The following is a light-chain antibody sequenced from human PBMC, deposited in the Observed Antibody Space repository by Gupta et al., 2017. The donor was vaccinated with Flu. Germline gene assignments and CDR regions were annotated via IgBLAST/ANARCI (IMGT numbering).Light chain of an antibody. CDR3: QYYDSSLSGSYWV. CDR1: SSNIWAGYD. J-gene: IGLJ3*02. Sequence: QSVLTPQHSVSGAPGQRVTISCTGSSSNIWAGYDVHWYQQRPGTAPKLLIDNNNHRPSGVPDRFSDSMFGTSASLSNTVLQAEDEADYYCQYYDSSLSGSYWVFGGGTKLTVL. V-gene: IGLV1-40*01. CDR2: NNN.